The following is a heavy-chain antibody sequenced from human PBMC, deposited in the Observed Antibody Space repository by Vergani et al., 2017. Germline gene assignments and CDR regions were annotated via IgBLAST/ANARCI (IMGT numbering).Heavy chain of an antibody. D-gene: IGHD3-3*01. CDR2: ISWNSGSI. CDR1: GFTFDDYA. Sequence: VQLVESGGGLVQPGRSLRLSCAASGFTFDDYAMHWVRQAPGKGLEWVSGISWNSGSIGYADSVKGRFTISRDNSKNTLYLQMNSLRAEDTAVYYCARADYDFWSGYYFDYWGQGTLVTVSS. CDR3: ARADYDFWSGYYFDY. J-gene: IGHJ4*02. V-gene: IGHV3-9*01.